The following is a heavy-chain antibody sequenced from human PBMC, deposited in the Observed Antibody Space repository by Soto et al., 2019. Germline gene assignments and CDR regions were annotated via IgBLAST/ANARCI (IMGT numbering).Heavy chain of an antibody. V-gene: IGHV4-61*08. CDR2: IYYSGST. CDR1: GGSVSSGGYY. CDR3: ARAGSYRYFDY. Sequence: QVQLQESGPGLVKPSETLSLTCSVSGGSVSSGGYYWSRIRQPPGKGLEWIGCIYYSGSTDYNPALKSRVTMSLDKSKNQFSLKLNSVTAADTAVYFCARAGSYRYFDYWGQGTLVTVSS. J-gene: IGHJ4*02. D-gene: IGHD3-10*01.